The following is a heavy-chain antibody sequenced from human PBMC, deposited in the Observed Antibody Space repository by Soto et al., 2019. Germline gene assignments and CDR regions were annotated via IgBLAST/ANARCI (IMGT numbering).Heavy chain of an antibody. V-gene: IGHV6-1*01. Sequence: SQTLSLTCAISGDSVSSNSAAWNWIRQSPSRGLEWLGRTYYRSKWYSDYGVCVISRITINPDTSKNQFSLQLNSGTPEDTAVYYGARDLVADADFESWDEVTMVTV. D-gene: IGHD5-12*01. CDR2: TYYRSKWYS. CDR1: GDSVSSNSAA. J-gene: IGHJ3*02. CDR3: ARDLVADADFES.